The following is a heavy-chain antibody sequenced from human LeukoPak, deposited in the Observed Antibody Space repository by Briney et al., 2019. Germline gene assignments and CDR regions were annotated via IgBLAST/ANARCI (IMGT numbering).Heavy chain of an antibody. Sequence: ASVKVSCKASGYTFTGHYMHWVRQAPGQGLEWMGWINPNSGGTNYAQKFQGRVTMTRDTSISTAYMELSRLRSDDTAVYYCASSARSWSSLFFQHWGQGTLVTVSS. CDR1: GYTFTGHY. V-gene: IGHV1-2*02. CDR3: ASSARSWSSLFFQH. J-gene: IGHJ1*01. D-gene: IGHD6-13*01. CDR2: INPNSGGT.